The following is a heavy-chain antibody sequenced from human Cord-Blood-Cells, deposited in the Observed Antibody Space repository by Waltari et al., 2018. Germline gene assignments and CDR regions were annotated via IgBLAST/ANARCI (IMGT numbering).Heavy chain of an antibody. CDR2: INPNSGGT. Sequence: QVQLVQSGAEVKKPGASVKVSCKASGYTFTGYYMHWVRPAPGQGLEWMGWINPNSGGTNYAQKFQGRVTMTRDTSISTAYMELSRLRSDDTAVYYCARDPPITMVRGDNFDYWGQGTLVTVSS. D-gene: IGHD3-10*01. J-gene: IGHJ4*02. V-gene: IGHV1-2*02. CDR1: GYTFTGYY. CDR3: ARDPPITMVRGDNFDY.